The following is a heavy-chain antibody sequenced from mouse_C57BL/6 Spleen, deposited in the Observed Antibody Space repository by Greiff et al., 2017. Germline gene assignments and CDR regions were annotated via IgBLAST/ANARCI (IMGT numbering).Heavy chain of an antibody. J-gene: IGHJ4*01. CDR1: GYTFTSYW. V-gene: IGHV1-69*01. CDR2: IDPSDSYT. CDR3: ARQADYAMDY. D-gene: IGHD3-2*02. Sequence: QVPLQQPGAELVMPGASVKLSCKASGYTFTSYWMHWVKQRPGQGLEWIGEIDPSDSYTNYNQKFKGKFTLTVDKSSSTAYMQLSSLTSEDSTVYYCARQADYAMDYWGQGTSVTVSS.